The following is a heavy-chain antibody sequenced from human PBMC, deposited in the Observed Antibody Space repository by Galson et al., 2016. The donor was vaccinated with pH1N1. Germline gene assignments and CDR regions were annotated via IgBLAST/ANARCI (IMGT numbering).Heavy chain of an antibody. J-gene: IGHJ4*02. D-gene: IGHD3-10*01. CDR1: GGSFSDYY. Sequence: SETLSLTCTVYGGSFSDYYWSWIRQPPGKGLEWIGEVNPSGSTIHNPSLNSRVIISADTSRNQFSLKLTSVTAADTAVYFCARADFGGKLGDWGQGTQVTVSS. CDR3: ARADFGGKLGD. V-gene: IGHV4-34*01. CDR2: VNPSGST.